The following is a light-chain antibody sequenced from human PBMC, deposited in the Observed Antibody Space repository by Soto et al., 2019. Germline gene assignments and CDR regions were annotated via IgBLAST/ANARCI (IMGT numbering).Light chain of an antibody. CDR3: QQYNNWPALT. CDR2: GAS. J-gene: IGKJ4*01. Sequence: EIVMTQSPATLSVSPGERATLSCRASQSVCSNLAWYQQKPGQAPRLLIYGASTTATGIPARCSGSGSGTEFTLTISSRQSEDFAVYYCQQYNNWPALTFGGGTKVEIK. CDR1: QSVCSN. V-gene: IGKV3-15*01.